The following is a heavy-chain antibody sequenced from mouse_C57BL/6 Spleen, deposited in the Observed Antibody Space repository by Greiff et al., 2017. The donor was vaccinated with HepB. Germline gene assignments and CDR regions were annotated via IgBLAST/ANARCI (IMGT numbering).Heavy chain of an antibody. CDR2: INPKNGGN. CDR3: AITTVVANFDY. Sequence: VQLQQSGPELVKPGASVKMSCKASGYTFTDYNMHWVKQSHGKSLEWIGYINPKNGGNSYNQKFKGKATLTGNKSSSTAYMELRSLTSEDSAVYYCAITTVVANFDYWGQGTTLTVSS. CDR1: GYTFTDYN. V-gene: IGHV1-22*01. J-gene: IGHJ2*01. D-gene: IGHD1-1*01.